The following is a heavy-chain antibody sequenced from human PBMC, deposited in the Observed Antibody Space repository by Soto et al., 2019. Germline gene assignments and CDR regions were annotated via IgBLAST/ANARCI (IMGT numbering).Heavy chain of an antibody. CDR2: ISYDGSNK. CDR1: GFTFSSYA. V-gene: IGHV3-30-3*01. CDR3: ARDFDY. Sequence: GGSLRLSCAASGFTFSSYAMHWVRQAPGKGLEWVAVISYDGSNKYYADSVKGRFTISRDNSKNTLYLQMNSLRVEDTAVYYCARDFDYWGQGTLVTVSS. J-gene: IGHJ4*02.